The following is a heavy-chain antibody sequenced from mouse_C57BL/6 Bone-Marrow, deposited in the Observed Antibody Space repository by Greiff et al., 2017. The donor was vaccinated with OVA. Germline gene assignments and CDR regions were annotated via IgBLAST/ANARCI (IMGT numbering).Heavy chain of an antibody. J-gene: IGHJ4*01. CDR3: ARRIYYGPLYYAMDY. CDR2: IYPGSGST. D-gene: IGHD2-1*01. CDR1: GYTFTSYW. Sequence: QVQLQQPGAELVKPGASVKMSCKASGYTFTSYWITWVKQRPGQGLEWIGDIYPGSGSTNYNEKFKSKATLTVDTSSSTAYMQLSSLTSEDTAIYYCARRIYYGPLYYAMDYWGQGTSVTVSS. V-gene: IGHV1-55*01.